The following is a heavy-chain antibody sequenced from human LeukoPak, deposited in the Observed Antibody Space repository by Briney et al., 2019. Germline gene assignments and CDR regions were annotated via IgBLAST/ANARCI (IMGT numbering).Heavy chain of an antibody. CDR3: ARGGYYVWGSYRYPADY. Sequence: PGRSLRLSCAASGFTFSSYAMHWVRQAPGKGLEWVAVISYDGSNKYYADSVKGRFTISRDNSKNTLYLQMNSLRAEDTAVYYRARGGYYVWGSYRYPADYWGQGTLVTVSS. V-gene: IGHV3-30*04. CDR2: ISYDGSNK. CDR1: GFTFSSYA. J-gene: IGHJ4*02. D-gene: IGHD3-16*02.